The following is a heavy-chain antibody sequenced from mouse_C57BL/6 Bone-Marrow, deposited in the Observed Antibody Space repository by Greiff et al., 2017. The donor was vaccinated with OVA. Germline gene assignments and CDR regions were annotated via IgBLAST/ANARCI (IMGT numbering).Heavy chain of an antibody. J-gene: IGHJ2*01. CDR1: GFTFSSYG. D-gene: IGHD1-1*01. CDR2: ISSGGSYT. CDR3: ARHYYGSSYY. V-gene: IGHV5-6*01. Sequence: EVQGVESGGDLVKPGGSLKLSCAASGFTFSSYGMSWVRQTPDKRLEWVATISSGGSYTYYPDSVKGRFTISRDNAKNTLYLQMSSLKSEDTAMYYCARHYYGSSYYWGQGTTLTVSS.